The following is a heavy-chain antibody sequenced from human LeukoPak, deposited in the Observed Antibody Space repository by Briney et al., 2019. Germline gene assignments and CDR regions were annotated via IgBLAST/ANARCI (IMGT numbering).Heavy chain of an antibody. J-gene: IGHJ4*02. V-gene: IGHV4-59*01. CDR3: ARAKSEMATIISFDY. CDR1: GGSISSYY. Sequence: PSETLSLTCTVSGGSISSYYWSWIRQPPGKGLEWIGYIYYSGSTNYNPSLKSRVTISVDTSKNQFSLKLSSVTAADTAVYYCARAKSEMATIISFDYWGQGTLVTVSS. CDR2: IYYSGST. D-gene: IGHD5-24*01.